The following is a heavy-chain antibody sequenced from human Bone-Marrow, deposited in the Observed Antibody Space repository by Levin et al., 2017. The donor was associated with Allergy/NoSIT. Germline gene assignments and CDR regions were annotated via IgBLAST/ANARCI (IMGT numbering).Heavy chain of an antibody. D-gene: IGHD4-17*01. V-gene: IGHV3-15*01. CDR3: TTGRVTTVTV. CDR1: GLSFTNAW. CDR2: IKSKTDGGAI. J-gene: IGHJ4*02. Sequence: AGGSLRLSCEASGLSFTNAWMSWVRQAPGKGLEWVGRIKSKTDGGAIDYAAPVKGRFSISRDDSKNTQYLQMNSLKTEDTAVYYCTTGRVTTVTVWGQGTLVTVSS.